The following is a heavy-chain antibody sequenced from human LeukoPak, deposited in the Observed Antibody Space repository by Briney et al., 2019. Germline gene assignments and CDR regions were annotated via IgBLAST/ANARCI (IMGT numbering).Heavy chain of an antibody. V-gene: IGHV1-2*02. CDR3: ARAPLMIVVVMPTDNWFDP. Sequence: ASVKVSCKASGYTFTGYYMHWVRQAPGQGLEWMGWINPNSGGTNYAQKFQGRVTMTRDTSISTAYMELSRLRSGDTAVYYCARAPLMIVVVMPTDNWFDPWGQGTLVTVSS. CDR2: INPNSGGT. CDR1: GYTFTGYY. J-gene: IGHJ5*02. D-gene: IGHD3-22*01.